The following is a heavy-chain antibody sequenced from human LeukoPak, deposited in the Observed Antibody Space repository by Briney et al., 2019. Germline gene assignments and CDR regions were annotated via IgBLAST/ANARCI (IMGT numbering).Heavy chain of an antibody. CDR2: IYYSGST. Sequence: SETLSLTCTVSGGSLSSYYWSWIRQPPGKGLEWIGYIYYSGSTNYNPSLKSRVTISVDTSKNQFSLKLSSVTAADTAVYYCARDLGYSYGRYFDYWGQGTLVTVSS. CDR3: ARDLGYSYGRYFDY. J-gene: IGHJ4*02. D-gene: IGHD5-18*01. CDR1: GGSLSSYY. V-gene: IGHV4-59*01.